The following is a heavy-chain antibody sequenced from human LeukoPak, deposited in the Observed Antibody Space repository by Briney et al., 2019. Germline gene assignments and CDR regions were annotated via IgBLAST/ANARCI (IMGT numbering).Heavy chain of an antibody. CDR3: ARGRWDDISNWSGSFDF. J-gene: IGHJ4*02. V-gene: IGHV4-4*07. CDR1: GGSVSSYF. Sequence: SETLSLTCTVSGGSVSSYFWSWIRQPAGKGLEWIGRVSANGNTNYNPSLMSRVTMSVDTSKNQFSLKVNSVTAADTAVYYCARGRWDDISNWSGSFDFWGQGTLVTVSS. CDR2: VSANGNT. D-gene: IGHD6-13*01.